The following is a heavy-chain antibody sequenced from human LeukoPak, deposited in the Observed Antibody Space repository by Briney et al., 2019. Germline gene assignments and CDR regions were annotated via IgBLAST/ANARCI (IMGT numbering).Heavy chain of an antibody. V-gene: IGHV4-39*01. CDR2: VYYTGST. CDR3: ARHSGSGSLSRPFDP. J-gene: IGHJ5*02. CDR1: GASVTSGGFY. Sequence: SETLSLTCSVSGASVTSGGFYWGWLRQPPGKGLEWIATVYYTGSTYYNPSLKSRVTISIDTSKNQFSLNLRSVIAADTAVYYCARHSGSGSLSRPFDPWGPGTLVIVSS. D-gene: IGHD3-10*01.